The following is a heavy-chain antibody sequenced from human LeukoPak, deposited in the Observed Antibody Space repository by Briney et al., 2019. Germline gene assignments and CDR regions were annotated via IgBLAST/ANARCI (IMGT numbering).Heavy chain of an antibody. J-gene: IGHJ1*01. CDR1: GFTFTSYS. CDR2: IYYSGST. V-gene: IGHV4-39*01. CDR3: ARYDYGGNREYFQH. Sequence: KTGGSLRLSCAASGFTFTSYSMSWVRQPPGKGLEWIGSIYYSGSTYYNPSLKSRVTISVDTSKNQFSLKLSSVTAADTAVYYCARYDYGGNREYFQHWGQGTLVTVSS. D-gene: IGHD4-23*01.